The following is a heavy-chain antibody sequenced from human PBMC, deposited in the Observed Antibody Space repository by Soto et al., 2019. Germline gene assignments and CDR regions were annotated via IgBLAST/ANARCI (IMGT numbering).Heavy chain of an antibody. CDR1: DGSVSGNY. CDR3: ARVGFWGPTFDY. Sequence: QVQLQESGPGLLKPSETLSLTCTVSDGSVSGNYWSWIRQPPGKGLEYIGYIYYSGSTSYNPSLESRVTISVDTSKNQSSLKLTSVTAADTAVYYCARVGFWGPTFDYWGQGTLVTVS. J-gene: IGHJ4*02. D-gene: IGHD7-27*01. V-gene: IGHV4-59*02. CDR2: IYYSGST.